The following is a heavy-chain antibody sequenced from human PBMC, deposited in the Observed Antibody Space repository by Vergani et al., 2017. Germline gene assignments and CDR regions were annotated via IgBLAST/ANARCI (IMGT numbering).Heavy chain of an antibody. Sequence: EVQLVESGGGLVQPGGSLRLSCAASGLTFSSYRMNWVRKAPGKGLEGVSYISISRTIYYADSVKGRFTISRDNDKNSLYLQMNSLGAEDTAVYFCARRSGYSDYWGQGTLVTVSS. V-gene: IGHV3-48*01. CDR3: ARRSGYSDY. J-gene: IGHJ4*02. D-gene: IGHD3-22*01. CDR1: GLTFSSYR. CDR2: ISISRTI.